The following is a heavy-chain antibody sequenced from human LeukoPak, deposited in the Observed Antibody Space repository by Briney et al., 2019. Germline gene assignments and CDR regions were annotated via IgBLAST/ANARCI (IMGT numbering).Heavy chain of an antibody. CDR1: GGSISSNSYY. D-gene: IGHD6-6*01. CDR3: ASGPRGSSTSVDYFDY. J-gene: IGHJ4*02. V-gene: IGHV4-39*07. Sequence: SETLSLTCTVSGGSISSNSYYWGWIRQPLGKGLEWIASISYSGSTYYNPSLKSRVTISVDTSKNQFSLKLSSVTAADTAVYYCASGPRGSSTSVDYFDYWGQGTLVTVSS. CDR2: ISYSGST.